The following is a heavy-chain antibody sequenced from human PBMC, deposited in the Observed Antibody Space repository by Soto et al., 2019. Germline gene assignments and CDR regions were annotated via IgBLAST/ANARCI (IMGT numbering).Heavy chain of an antibody. V-gene: IGHV1-18*04. CDR3: ARDNFYPYSGSYSIFYFDY. CDR1: GYTFTSYG. CDR2: ISTYNGNT. D-gene: IGHD1-26*01. J-gene: IGHJ4*02. Sequence: QVQLVQSGAEVKKPGASVKVSCKASGYTFTSYGISWVRQAPGQGLEWMGWISTYNGNTKYAQKFQGRVTMTTDTSTSTAYMELRSLRSDDTAVYYCARDNFYPYSGSYSIFYFDYWGQGSLVTVSS.